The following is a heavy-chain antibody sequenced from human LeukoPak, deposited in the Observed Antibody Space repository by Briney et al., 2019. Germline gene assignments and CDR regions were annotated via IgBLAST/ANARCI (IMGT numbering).Heavy chain of an antibody. D-gene: IGHD4-17*01. J-gene: IGHJ4*02. CDR1: GFTFSSYW. CDR2: IKQDGSEK. Sequence: PGGSLRLSCAASGFTFSSYWMSWVRQAPGKVLEWVANIKQDGSEKYYVDSVKGRFTNSRDNAKNSLYLQMNSLRAEDTAVYSCARGDYGDAQSVDWGQGTLVTVSS. CDR3: ARGDYGDAQSVD. V-gene: IGHV3-7*01.